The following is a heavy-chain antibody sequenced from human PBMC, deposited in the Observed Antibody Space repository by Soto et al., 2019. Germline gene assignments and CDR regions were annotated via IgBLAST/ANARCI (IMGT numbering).Heavy chain of an antibody. CDR2: ISWNSGSI. V-gene: IGHV3-9*01. J-gene: IGHJ6*02. CDR1: GFTFDDYA. D-gene: IGHD5-18*01. Sequence: VQLVESGGGLVQPGRSLRLSCAASGFTFDDYAMHWVRQAPGKGLEWVSGISWNSGSIGYADSVKGRFTISRDNAKNSLYLQMNSLRAEDTALYYCAKDGVAAMVKNYYYYYGMDVWGQGTTVTVSS. CDR3: AKDGVAAMVKNYYYYYGMDV.